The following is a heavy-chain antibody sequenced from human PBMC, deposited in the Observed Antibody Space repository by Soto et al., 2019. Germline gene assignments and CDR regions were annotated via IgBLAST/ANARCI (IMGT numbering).Heavy chain of an antibody. D-gene: IGHD3-10*01. CDR3: ARENHYYGSGSPILFDY. CDR2: ISVSSTYI. Sequence: EVQLVESGGGLVKPGESLRLSCAASGFTFSNYNIHWVRQAPGKGLEWVSSISVSSTYIYYADSVKGRFTISRDNAKNXXYLQMKSLGAEDTAVYYCARENHYYGSGSPILFDYWGQGTLVTVSS. CDR1: GFTFSNYN. J-gene: IGHJ4*02. V-gene: IGHV3-21*01.